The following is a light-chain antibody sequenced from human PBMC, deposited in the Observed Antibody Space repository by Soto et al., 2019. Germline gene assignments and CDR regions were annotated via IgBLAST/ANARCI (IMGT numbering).Light chain of an antibody. CDR2: EVS. J-gene: IGLJ3*02. Sequence: QSALTQPASVSGSPGQSITISCTGTSSDVGGYNYVSWYQQHPGKAPKLIIYEVSNRPSGVSNRFSGSKSGNTASLTVSGLQAEDEADYYCSSYAGSYTLWVFGGGTKVTVL. V-gene: IGLV2-14*01. CDR3: SSYAGSYTLWV. CDR1: SSDVGGYNY.